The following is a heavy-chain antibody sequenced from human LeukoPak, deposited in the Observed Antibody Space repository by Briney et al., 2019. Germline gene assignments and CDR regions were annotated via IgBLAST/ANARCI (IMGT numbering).Heavy chain of an antibody. V-gene: IGHV3-23*01. CDR1: GFTFSSYA. CDR3: AKGLRYSDY. J-gene: IGHJ4*02. Sequence: GGSLRLSCAASGFTFSSYAMSWVRQAPGKGLEWVSGISGSGSSTYYADSVKGRFTISRDNSKNTLYLQMNSLRAEDTALYYCAKGLRYSDYWGQGTLVTISS. CDR2: ISGSGSST. D-gene: IGHD4-17*01.